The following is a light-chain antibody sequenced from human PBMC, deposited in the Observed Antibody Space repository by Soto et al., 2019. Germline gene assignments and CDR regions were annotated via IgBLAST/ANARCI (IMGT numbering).Light chain of an antibody. V-gene: IGKV3-15*01. J-gene: IGKJ1*01. CDR2: GAS. CDR3: QQYNNWPPPT. Sequence: EIVLTQSPGTLSLSPGEGATLSCRASQSVSSSYLAWYQQKPGQAPRLLIYGASTRATGIPARFSGSGSGTEFTLTISSLQSEDFAVYYCQQYNNWPPPTFGQGTKVDIK. CDR1: QSVSSSY.